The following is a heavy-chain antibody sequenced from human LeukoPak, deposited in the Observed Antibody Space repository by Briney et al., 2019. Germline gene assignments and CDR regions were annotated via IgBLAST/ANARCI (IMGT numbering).Heavy chain of an antibody. CDR3: ERDLPDAFDI. V-gene: IGHV3-33*01. J-gene: IGHJ3*02. CDR2: IWYHGSNK. CDR1: GFTFSSYG. Sequence: GGSLRLSCAASGFTFSSYGMHCVRQAPGKGLEGGSVIWYHGSNKYYADSVEGRFTISRDNSKNTLCLRLKSLRAEDTAVYYCERDLPDAFDIWGQGTMVTVSS.